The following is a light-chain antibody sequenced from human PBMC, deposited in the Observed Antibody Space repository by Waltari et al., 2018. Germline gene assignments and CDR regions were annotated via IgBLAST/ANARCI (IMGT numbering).Light chain of an antibody. J-gene: IGKJ1*01. V-gene: IGKV3-20*01. CDR1: KSVSRA. CDR3: QHYVRLPAT. Sequence: EIVLTQSPGTLSLSPGERATLSCRASKSVSRALAWYQQKPGQAPRLLIYGTSNRATGIPDRCSGSVSGTDFSLTISRREPEDVAVYFCQHYVRLPATFGQGTKVEIK. CDR2: GTS.